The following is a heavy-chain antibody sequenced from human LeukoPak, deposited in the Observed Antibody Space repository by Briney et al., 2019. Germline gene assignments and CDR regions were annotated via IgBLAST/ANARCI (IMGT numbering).Heavy chain of an antibody. J-gene: IGHJ4*02. Sequence: ASVKVSCKASGGTFSSYAISWVRQAPGQGLEWMGGIIPIFGTANYAQKFQGRVTITTDESTSTAYMELSSLRSEDTAVYYCARDGASVGLVGATLFLDYCGQGTLVTGSS. D-gene: IGHD1-26*01. V-gene: IGHV1-69*05. CDR1: GGTFSSYA. CDR2: IIPIFGTA. CDR3: ARDGASVGLVGATLFLDY.